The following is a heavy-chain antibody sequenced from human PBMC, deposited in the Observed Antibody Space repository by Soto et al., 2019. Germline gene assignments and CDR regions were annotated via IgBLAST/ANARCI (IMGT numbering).Heavy chain of an antibody. D-gene: IGHD3-3*01. Sequence: SETLSLTCAVYGGSFSGYYWSWIRRPPGKGLEWIGEINHSGSTNYNPSLKSRVTISVDTSKNQFSLKLSSVTAADTAVYYCARGWEATFGVVPFPRNYGMDVWGQGTTVTVSS. CDR3: ARGWEATFGVVPFPRNYGMDV. J-gene: IGHJ6*02. CDR1: GGSFSGYY. CDR2: INHSGST. V-gene: IGHV4-34*01.